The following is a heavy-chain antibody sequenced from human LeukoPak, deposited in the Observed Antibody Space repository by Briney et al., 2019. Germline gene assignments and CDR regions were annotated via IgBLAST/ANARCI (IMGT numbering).Heavy chain of an antibody. CDR1: GFTFSSYA. J-gene: IGHJ2*01. V-gene: IGHV3-30-3*01. CDR2: ISYDGSNK. CDR3: AKDRTVGASYWYFDL. Sequence: GRSLRLSCAASGFTFSSYAMHWVRQAPGKGLEWVAVISYDGSNKYYADSVKGRFTISRDNSKNTLFLHMNTLRAEDTAIYSCAKDRTVGASYWYFDLWGRGTLVTVSS. D-gene: IGHD1-26*01.